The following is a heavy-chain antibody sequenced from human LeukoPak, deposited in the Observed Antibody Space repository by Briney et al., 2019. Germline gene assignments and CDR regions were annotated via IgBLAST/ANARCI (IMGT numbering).Heavy chain of an antibody. Sequence: GGSLRLSCTASGFTFSSYGMHWVRQAPGKGLKWVVVIWFDGSNKFYADSMKGRFTVSRDNSKNTLYLQMNSLRAEDTALYYCARDRMGFGGPGHYGMDVWGHGTTVTVSS. CDR2: IWFDGSNK. V-gene: IGHV3-33*01. D-gene: IGHD3-10*01. CDR3: ARDRMGFGGPGHYGMDV. J-gene: IGHJ6*02. CDR1: GFTFSSYG.